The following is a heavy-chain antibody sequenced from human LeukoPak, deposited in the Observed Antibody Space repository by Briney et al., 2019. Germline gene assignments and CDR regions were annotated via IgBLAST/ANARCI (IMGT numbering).Heavy chain of an antibody. CDR1: GYTFTGYY. CDR3: ARYSSGWDTFYYYYYMDV. Sequence: GASVKVSCKASGYTFTGYYMHWVRQAPGQGLEWMGWINPNSGGTNYAQKSQGRVTMTRDTSISTAYMELSRLRSDDTAVYYCARYSSGWDTFYYYYYMDVWGKGTTVTVSS. CDR2: INPNSGGT. J-gene: IGHJ6*03. V-gene: IGHV1-2*02. D-gene: IGHD6-19*01.